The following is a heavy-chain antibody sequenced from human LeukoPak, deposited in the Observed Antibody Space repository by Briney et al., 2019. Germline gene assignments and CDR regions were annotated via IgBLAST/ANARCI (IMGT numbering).Heavy chain of an antibody. Sequence: SETLSLMCVVYGGFLSDHHWTWIRQSPAKGLEWIGEIEYSGTTTYHPPLESRVTISMGSSKNQFSLKLASVTFADTAVYYCARGRVAPDYWGQGSLVTVSS. D-gene: IGHD5-12*01. CDR2: IEYSGTT. CDR3: ARGRVAPDY. V-gene: IGHV4-34*01. J-gene: IGHJ4*02. CDR1: GGFLSDHH.